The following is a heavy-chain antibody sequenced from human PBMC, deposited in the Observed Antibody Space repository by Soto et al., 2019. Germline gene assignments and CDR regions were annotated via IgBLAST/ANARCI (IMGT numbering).Heavy chain of an antibody. Sequence: QVQLQESGPGLVKPSGTLSLTCAVSGVSISDNWWSWVRQPPGKGLEWIGEIYHSGTTTYNPSLKSRVIISVDKSASQISLTLNSVTAADTAIYYCARHVAVPRTRGFDYWGQGTPVTVSS. CDR2: IYHSGTT. CDR1: GVSISDNW. D-gene: IGHD2-15*01. V-gene: IGHV4-4*02. CDR3: ARHVAVPRTRGFDY. J-gene: IGHJ4*02.